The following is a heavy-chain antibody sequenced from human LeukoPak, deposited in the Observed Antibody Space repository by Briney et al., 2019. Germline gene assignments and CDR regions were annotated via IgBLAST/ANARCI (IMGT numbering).Heavy chain of an antibody. J-gene: IGHJ4*02. Sequence: GGSLRLSCAASGFTFSSYSMNWVRQAPGKGLEWVSSISSSSSYIYYADSVKGRFTISRDNAKNALYLQMNSLRDEDTAVYYCASSGSYRFDYWGQGTLVTVSS. CDR2: ISSSSSYI. CDR1: GFTFSSYS. CDR3: ASSGSYRFDY. V-gene: IGHV3-21*01. D-gene: IGHD1-26*01.